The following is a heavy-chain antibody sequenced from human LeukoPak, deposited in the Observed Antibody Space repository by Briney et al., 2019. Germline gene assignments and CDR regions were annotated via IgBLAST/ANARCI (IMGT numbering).Heavy chain of an antibody. CDR3: ARTQITMVRGRYYYYGMDV. J-gene: IGHJ6*02. V-gene: IGHV4-4*09. Sequence: SKTLSLTCTVSGGSITSYSWTWIRQPPGKGLEYIGYIYTSGSPNYNPSLTSRVTISLDTSKNQFSLKLSSVTAADTAVYYCARTQITMVRGRYYYYGMDVWGQGTTVTVSS. CDR1: GGSITSYS. D-gene: IGHD3-10*01. CDR2: IYTSGSP.